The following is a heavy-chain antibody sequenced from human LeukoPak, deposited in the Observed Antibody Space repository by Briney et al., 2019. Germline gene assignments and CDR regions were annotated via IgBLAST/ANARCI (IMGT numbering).Heavy chain of an antibody. D-gene: IGHD1-1*01. J-gene: IGHJ4*02. V-gene: IGHV3-23*01. Sequence: GGSLRLSCAASGFTFSSYAMSWVRQAPGKGLEWVSAISGSGGSTYYADSVKGRFTISRDNSKNTLYLQMNSLRAEDTAVYYCAKDPAAYWNRGTDYFDYWGQGTLVTVSS. CDR2: ISGSGGST. CDR3: AKDPAAYWNRGTDYFDY. CDR1: GFTFSSYA.